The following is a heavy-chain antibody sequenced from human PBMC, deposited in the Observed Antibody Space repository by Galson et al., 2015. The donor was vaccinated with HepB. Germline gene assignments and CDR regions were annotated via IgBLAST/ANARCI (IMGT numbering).Heavy chain of an antibody. CDR2: IRGSGSRV. CDR3: ANYYDTSGFYGRFDN. CDR1: GFTFSSYV. J-gene: IGHJ4*02. D-gene: IGHD3-22*01. V-gene: IGHV3-23*01. Sequence: SLRLSCAGSGFTFSSYVMSWVRQAPGKGLEWVSCIRGSGSRVDYADSVKGRFTISRDNPKNTLYLQMDSLRAEDTAVYYCANYYDTSGFYGRFDNWGQGTLVTVSS.